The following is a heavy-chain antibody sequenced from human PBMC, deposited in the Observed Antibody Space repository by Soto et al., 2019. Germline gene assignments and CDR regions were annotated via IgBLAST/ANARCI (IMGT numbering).Heavy chain of an antibody. Sequence: GGSLRLSCAASGFTFSSYSMNWVRQAPGKGLEWVSYISSSSSTIYYADSVKGRFTISRDNAKNSLYLQMNSLRDEDTAVYYCARGSGPTLIQLWQNWFDPWGQGTLVTVSS. CDR2: ISSSSSTI. CDR1: GFTFSSYS. V-gene: IGHV3-48*02. D-gene: IGHD5-18*01. J-gene: IGHJ5*02. CDR3: ARGSGPTLIQLWQNWFDP.